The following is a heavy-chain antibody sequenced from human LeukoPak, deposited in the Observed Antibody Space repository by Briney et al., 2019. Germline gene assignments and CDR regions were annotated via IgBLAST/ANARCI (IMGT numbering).Heavy chain of an antibody. D-gene: IGHD6-13*01. CDR1: GDSISSYY. CDR2: IYSTGST. Sequence: PSETLSLTCIVSGDSISSYYWSWIRQSAGKGLEWIGRIYSTGSTFYNPSLKSRVTMSVDTSKTQFSLKLTSVTAADTAVYYCARRSRYSGSWGAFDYWGQGTPVTVSS. J-gene: IGHJ4*02. V-gene: IGHV4-4*07. CDR3: ARRSRYSGSWGAFDY.